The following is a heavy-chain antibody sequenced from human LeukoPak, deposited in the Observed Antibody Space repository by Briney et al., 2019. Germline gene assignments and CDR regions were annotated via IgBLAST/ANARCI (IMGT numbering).Heavy chain of an antibody. CDR1: GGSISSGGYY. V-gene: IGHV4-31*03. J-gene: IGHJ4*02. CDR2: IYYSGST. CDR3: ARDLSVDYYDSSGYGSPFGY. Sequence: SETPSLTCTVSGGSISSGGYYWSWIRQHPGKGLEWIGYIYYSGSTYYNPSLKSRVTISVDTSKNQFSLKLSSVTAADTAVYYCARDLSVDYYDSSGYGSPFGYWGQGTLVTVSS. D-gene: IGHD3-22*01.